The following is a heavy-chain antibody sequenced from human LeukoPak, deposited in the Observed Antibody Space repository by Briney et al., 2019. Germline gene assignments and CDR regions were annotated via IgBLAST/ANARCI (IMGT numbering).Heavy chain of an antibody. D-gene: IGHD2-8*01. J-gene: IGHJ6*04. V-gene: IGHV4-59*08. CDR3: ARSSWSPLVDV. CDR1: GGSISSYY. Sequence: PSGTLSLTCTVSGGSISSYYWCWIRQPPGKGLEWIGYIYYSGSNNYNPSLKSRVTISVDTSKNQFSLKLSSVTAADTAVYYCARSSWSPLVDVWGKGTTVTVSS. CDR2: IYYSGSN.